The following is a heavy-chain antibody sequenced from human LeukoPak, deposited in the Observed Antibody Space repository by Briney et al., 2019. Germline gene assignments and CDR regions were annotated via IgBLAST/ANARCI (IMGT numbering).Heavy chain of an antibody. CDR1: GGSISSYY. CDR3: ARDGAAGHFDP. V-gene: IGHV4-59*12. CDR2: IYYSGST. D-gene: IGHD4/OR15-4a*01. J-gene: IGHJ5*02. Sequence: SQTLSLTCTVAGGSISSYYWTWIRQPPGKGLEWIGYIYYSGSTSYNPSLKSRLSISVDRSKNQFSLKLSSVTAADTAVYYCARDGAAGHFDPWGQGTLVTVSS.